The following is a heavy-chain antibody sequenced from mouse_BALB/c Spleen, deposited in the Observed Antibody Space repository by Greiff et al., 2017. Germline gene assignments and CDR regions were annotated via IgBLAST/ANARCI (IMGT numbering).Heavy chain of an antibody. Sequence: EVKLVESGGDLVKPGGSLKLSCAASGFTFSSYGMSWVRQTPDKRLEWVATISSGGSYTYYPDSVKGRFTISRDNAKNTLYLQMSSLKSEDTAMYYCAIGTTGDDWGQGTTLTVSS. D-gene: IGHD2-14*01. V-gene: IGHV5-6*01. CDR3: AIGTTGDD. CDR1: GFTFSSYG. J-gene: IGHJ2*01. CDR2: ISSGGSYT.